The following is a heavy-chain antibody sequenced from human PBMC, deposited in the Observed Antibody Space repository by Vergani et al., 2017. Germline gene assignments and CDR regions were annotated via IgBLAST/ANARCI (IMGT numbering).Heavy chain of an antibody. Sequence: QVQLQESGPGLVKPSETLSLTCTVSGGSVSSGSYYWSWIRQPAGKGLEWIGYVYYSGSTNYNPSLKSRVTISVDTAKNQFSRKLSSVTAADKAVDYCARGRYSGSYYGRVSLGNWFDPWGQGTLVTVSS. CDR1: GGSVSSGSYY. V-gene: IGHV4-61*10. J-gene: IGHJ5*02. CDR2: VYYSGST. D-gene: IGHD1-26*01. CDR3: ARGRYSGSYYGRVSLGNWFDP.